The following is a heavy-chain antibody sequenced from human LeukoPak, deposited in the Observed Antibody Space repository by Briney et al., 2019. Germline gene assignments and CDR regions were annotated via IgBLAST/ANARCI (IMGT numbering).Heavy chain of an antibody. CDR1: GGSFSGYY. Sequence: MASETLSLTCAVYGGSFSGYYWSWIRQPPGKGLEWIGEISHSGSTNYNPSFKSRVTISVDTSKNQFSLKLSSVTAADTAVYYCARVPTIFGVVTEYYFDYWGQGTLVTVSS. D-gene: IGHD3-3*01. J-gene: IGHJ4*02. V-gene: IGHV4-34*01. CDR2: ISHSGST. CDR3: ARVPTIFGVVTEYYFDY.